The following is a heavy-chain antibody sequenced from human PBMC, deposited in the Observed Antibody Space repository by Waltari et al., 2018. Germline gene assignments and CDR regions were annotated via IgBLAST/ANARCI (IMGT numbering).Heavy chain of an antibody. CDR1: GFRFSKAW. V-gene: IGHV3-15*01. Sequence: EVQLVESGGGLVKPGGSLRLSCSASGFRFSKAWMTWMRQAPGKGLEWVCRIKSTVDGGTTDYAAPVQGRFTISRDDSKNTLYLQMSSLRTEDTAVYYCLFVDTALIIPDVFDLWGQGTLVTVSS. J-gene: IGHJ3*01. CDR3: LFVDTALIIPDVFDL. D-gene: IGHD5-18*01. CDR2: IKSTVDGGTT.